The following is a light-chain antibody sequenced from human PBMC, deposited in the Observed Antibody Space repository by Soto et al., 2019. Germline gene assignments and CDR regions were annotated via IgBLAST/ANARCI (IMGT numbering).Light chain of an antibody. CDR3: QQHRNSPWT. CDR1: QTISNNY. Sequence: EIVLTQSPGTLTLSPGESAALSCRASQTISNNYLVWYRQKPGQAPRLLIYAVSSRAAGIPDRFSGSGSGTDFALTIARLEPEDSAVSYCQQHRNSPWTFGQGTRVEI. V-gene: IGKV3-20*01. CDR2: AVS. J-gene: IGKJ1*01.